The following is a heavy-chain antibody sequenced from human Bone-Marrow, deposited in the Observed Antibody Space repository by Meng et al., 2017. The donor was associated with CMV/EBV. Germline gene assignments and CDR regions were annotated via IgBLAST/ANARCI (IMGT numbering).Heavy chain of an antibody. CDR2: ISSNGGTI. D-gene: IGHD6-19*01. CDR3: ARDALSSGGDY. V-gene: IGHV3-69-1*02. CDR1: GFTVSSNY. J-gene: IGHJ4*02. Sequence: GGPLRLSCAASGFTVSSNYMSWVRQAPGKGLEWVSSISSNGGTIQYSDSVKGRFTISRDNARNSVYLLMSSLRAEDTAFYYCARDALSSGGDYWGQGALVTVSS.